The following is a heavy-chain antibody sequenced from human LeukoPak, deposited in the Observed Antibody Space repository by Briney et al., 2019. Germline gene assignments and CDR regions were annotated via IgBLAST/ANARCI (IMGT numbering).Heavy chain of an antibody. J-gene: IGHJ4*02. CDR2: ISGSDGHT. CDR1: GFTFGSYA. Sequence: PGGSLRLSCAASGFTFGSYAMSWVRQAPGEGLEWVSTISGSDGHTSYADSVKGRFTISRDNSKNTLWLQMNSLRAEDTAVYYCAKDRTTAARIFDYWGQGTLVTVSS. CDR3: AKDRTTAARIFDY. D-gene: IGHD6-6*01. V-gene: IGHV3-23*01.